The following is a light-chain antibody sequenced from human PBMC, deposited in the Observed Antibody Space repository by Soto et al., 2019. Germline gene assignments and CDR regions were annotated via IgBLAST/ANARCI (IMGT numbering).Light chain of an antibody. V-gene: IGKV3-11*01. CDR2: DAS. Sequence: EIVLTQSPGTLSLSPGERATLSCRASQSISFYLTWYQHKPGQAPRLLIYDASNRATGIPARFSGSGYRTDFTLTISSLEPEDFAVYYCQQRSNWPTYGQGTRLEIK. CDR1: QSISFY. J-gene: IGKJ5*01. CDR3: QQRSNWPT.